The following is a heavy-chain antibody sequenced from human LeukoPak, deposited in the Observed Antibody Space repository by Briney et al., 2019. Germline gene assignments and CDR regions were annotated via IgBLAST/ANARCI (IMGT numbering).Heavy chain of an antibody. Sequence: SVKVSCKASGGTFSSYAISWVRQAPGQGLEWMGRIIPIFGTANYAQKFQGRVTITTDESTSTAYMELSSLRSEDTAVYYCARARYYYDGSGYSPVNTYFDYWGQGTLVTVSS. CDR3: ARARYYYDGSGYSPVNTYFDY. CDR2: IIPIFGTA. J-gene: IGHJ4*02. D-gene: IGHD3-22*01. CDR1: GGTFSSYA. V-gene: IGHV1-69*05.